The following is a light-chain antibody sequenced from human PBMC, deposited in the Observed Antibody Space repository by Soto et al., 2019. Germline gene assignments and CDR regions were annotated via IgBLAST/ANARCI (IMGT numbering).Light chain of an antibody. CDR3: QQSYSTPRT. J-gene: IGKJ1*01. Sequence: DIQMTQSPSSVSASVGDIVTITCRASQGISSWLAWYQQKPGKAPKLLIYKASTLKSGVPSRFSGSGSGTDFTLTISSLQPEDFATYYCQQSYSTPRTFGQGTTVDIK. CDR2: KAS. CDR1: QGISSW. V-gene: IGKV1-12*01.